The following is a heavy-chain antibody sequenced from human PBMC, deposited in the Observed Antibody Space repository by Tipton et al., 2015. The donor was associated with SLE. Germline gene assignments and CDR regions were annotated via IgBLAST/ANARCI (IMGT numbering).Heavy chain of an antibody. CDR2: ISAYNGNT. CDR3: ARGVDSSDWLYCFDS. Sequence: QAQLVQSGGEVKKPGASVKVSCKASGYTFTSYGISWVRQAPGQGLEWMGWISAYNGNTNYAQKLQGGVTMTTDTSTRTAYMELRSLRSDDTAVYYCARGVDSSDWLYCFDSWGQGTLVTVSS. D-gene: IGHD6-19*01. J-gene: IGHJ4*02. V-gene: IGHV1-18*01. CDR1: GYTFTSYG.